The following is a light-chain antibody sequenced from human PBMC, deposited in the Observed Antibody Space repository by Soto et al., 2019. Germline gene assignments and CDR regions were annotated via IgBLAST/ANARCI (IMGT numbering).Light chain of an antibody. CDR2: DAS. Sequence: DIQMTQSPSSVSACVGDRVTVTCRASQGIRNELGWYQQKPGNAPKRLIYDASSLQSGVPDRFSGSGSGTEFTLTISRLEPEDFAVYYCKQYRDSRTFGQGTKVDIK. CDR1: QGIRNE. J-gene: IGKJ1*01. V-gene: IGKV1-17*01. CDR3: KQYRDSRT.